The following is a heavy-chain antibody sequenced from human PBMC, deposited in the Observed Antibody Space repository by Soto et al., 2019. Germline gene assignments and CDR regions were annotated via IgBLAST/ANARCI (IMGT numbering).Heavy chain of an antibody. D-gene: IGHD2-21*02. CDR3: ARALNCGGDCPNWFDP. Sequence: QVQLQESGPGLVKPSQTLSLTCTVSGGSISSGGYFWSWIRQHPGKGLEWIGYIYYSGSTYYNPSPKSRVNISVDPSKNQFALKLSSVTAADTAVYYCARALNCGGDCPNWFDPWGQGTLVTVSS. V-gene: IGHV4-31*03. J-gene: IGHJ5*02. CDR1: GGSISSGGYF. CDR2: IYYSGST.